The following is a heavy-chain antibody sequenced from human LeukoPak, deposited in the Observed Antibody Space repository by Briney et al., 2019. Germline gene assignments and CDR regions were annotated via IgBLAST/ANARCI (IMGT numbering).Heavy chain of an antibody. Sequence: GGSLRLSCAGSGLTFSSDSMNWVRQAPGKGREWVSYISSSGNTKHYVDSVKGRFTISRDNAKNSVYLQMNSLRNEDTAVYYCARDLTSVPTRWGQGTLVTVSS. J-gene: IGHJ4*02. CDR3: ARDLTSVPTR. V-gene: IGHV3-48*02. D-gene: IGHD4-17*01. CDR2: ISSSGNTK. CDR1: GLTFSSDS.